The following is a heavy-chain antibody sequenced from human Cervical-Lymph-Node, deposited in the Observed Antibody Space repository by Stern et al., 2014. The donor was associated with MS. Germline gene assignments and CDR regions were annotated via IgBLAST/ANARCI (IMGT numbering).Heavy chain of an antibody. CDR3: ARLNPGYYHDSSAVGDTSQDFDY. D-gene: IGHD3-22*01. V-gene: IGHV1-69*06. Sequence: VQLVESGAEVKKSGSSVKVSCKASGGSFSSYVVTWVRQAPGQGLEWMGGIIPIFGTGNYAKKFQGRVTITADKSTSTAYMELSVLRPEDTAMYYCARLNPGYYHDSSAVGDTSQDFDYWGQGTLVTVSS. J-gene: IGHJ4*02. CDR1: GGSFSSYV. CDR2: IIPIFGTG.